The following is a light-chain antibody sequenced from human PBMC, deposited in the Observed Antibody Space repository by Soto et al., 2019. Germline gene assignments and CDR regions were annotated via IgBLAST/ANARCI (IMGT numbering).Light chain of an antibody. V-gene: IGKV3-11*01. CDR1: QSVSSY. Sequence: EIVLTQSPATLSLSPGERATLSCRASQSVSSYLAWYQQKPGQAPRLLIYDASNRATGIPARFSGSGSGTDFTPTISSLGPEVFAVYYCQQRSNWPPYTFGQGTKLEIK. CDR2: DAS. J-gene: IGKJ2*01. CDR3: QQRSNWPPYT.